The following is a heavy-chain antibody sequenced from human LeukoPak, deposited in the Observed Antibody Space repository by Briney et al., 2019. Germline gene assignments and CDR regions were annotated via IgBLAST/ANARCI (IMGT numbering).Heavy chain of an antibody. J-gene: IGHJ6*03. D-gene: IGHD3-22*01. CDR1: GGSISSYY. CDR2: IYTSGST. CDR3: ARDGLDGSGYYYYYYMDV. Sequence: PSETLSLTCTVSGGSISSYYWSWIRQPAGKGLEWIGRIYTSGSTNYNPSLKSRVTMSVDTSKNQFSLKLSSVTAADTAVYYCARDGLDGSGYYYYYYMDVWGKGTTVTVSS. V-gene: IGHV4-4*07.